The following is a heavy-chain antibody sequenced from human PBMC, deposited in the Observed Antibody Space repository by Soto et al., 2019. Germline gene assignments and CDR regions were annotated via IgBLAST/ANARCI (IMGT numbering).Heavy chain of an antibody. CDR1: GFSFSDHY. CDR2: IRNRPNSYTT. V-gene: IGHV3-72*01. CDR3: TRNKPGSWYFDL. J-gene: IGHJ2*01. Sequence: EVQLVESGGGLVQPGGSLRLSCAASGFSFSDHYMDWVRQAPGKGLEWVGLIRNRPNSYTTEYAASVKGRFTISRDDSKNSLYLQMNSLKTEETALYYCTRNKPGSWYFDLWGRGTLVTVSS. D-gene: IGHD2-15*01.